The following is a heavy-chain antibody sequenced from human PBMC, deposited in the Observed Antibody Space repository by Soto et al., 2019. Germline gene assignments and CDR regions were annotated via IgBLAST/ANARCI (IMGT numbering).Heavy chain of an antibody. D-gene: IGHD3-3*01. CDR3: ATQEGYYDFWSGYYVRDYYYYYYGMDV. J-gene: IGHJ6*02. Sequence: SETLSLTCTVSGGSISSSSYYWGWIRQPPGKGLEWIGSIYYSGSTYYNPSLKSRVTISVDTSKNQFSLKLSSVTAAGTAVYYCATQEGYYDFWSGYYVRDYYYYYYGMDVWGQGTTVTVSS. V-gene: IGHV4-39*01. CDR2: IYYSGST. CDR1: GGSISSSSYY.